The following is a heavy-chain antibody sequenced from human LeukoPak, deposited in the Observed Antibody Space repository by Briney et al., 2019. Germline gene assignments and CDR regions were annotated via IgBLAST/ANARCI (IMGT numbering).Heavy chain of an antibody. V-gene: IGHV1-3*01. Sequence: ASVKVSCKASGYTFTSYAMHWVCQAPGQRLEWMGWINAGNGNTKYSQKFQGRVTITRDTSASTAYMELSSLRSEDTAVYYCARDGYGDYYYGMDVWGQGTTVTVSS. D-gene: IGHD4-17*01. J-gene: IGHJ6*02. CDR2: INAGNGNT. CDR1: GYTFTSYA. CDR3: ARDGYGDYYYGMDV.